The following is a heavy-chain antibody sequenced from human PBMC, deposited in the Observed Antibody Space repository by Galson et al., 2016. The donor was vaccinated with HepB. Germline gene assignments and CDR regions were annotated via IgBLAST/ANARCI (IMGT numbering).Heavy chain of an antibody. D-gene: IGHD6-19*01. V-gene: IGHV3-53*01. CDR3: ARDPPYSIGWYFDS. CDR2: IHVGGDT. J-gene: IGHJ4*02. CDR1: DFAVSSNY. Sequence: SLRLSCAASDFAVSSNYMSWVRQAPGKGLEWLSIIHVGGDTDYAESVKGRFTISRDNSKNTLYLEMNNLRAEDTAVYFCARDPPYSIGWYFDSWGQGTLVTVSS.